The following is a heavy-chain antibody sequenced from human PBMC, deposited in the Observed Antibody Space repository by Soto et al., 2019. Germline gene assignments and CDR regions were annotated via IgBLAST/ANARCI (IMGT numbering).Heavy chain of an antibody. CDR1: GYTFTSYY. CDR2: INPSGNSA. D-gene: IGHD6-13*01. V-gene: IGHV1-46*03. J-gene: IGHJ5*02. CDR3: GRGAPGIAAGT. Sequence: ASVQVSCKTSGYTFTSYYIHWVRQAPGQGLEWMGIINPSGNSATYAQRFQGRVTMNRDMSTSTVYMEMISLRSEDTAMYYCGRGAPGIAAGTWGQGTLVTVSS.